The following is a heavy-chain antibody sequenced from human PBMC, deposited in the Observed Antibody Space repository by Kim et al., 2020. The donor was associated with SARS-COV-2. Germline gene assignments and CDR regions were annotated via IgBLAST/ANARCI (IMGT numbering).Heavy chain of an antibody. D-gene: IGHD2-21*01. J-gene: IGHJ3*02. Sequence: YADSVKGRFTISRDNAKNSLYLQMNSMRAEDTAVYYCARVHITNDAFDIWGQGTMVTVSS. V-gene: IGHV3-11*01. CDR3: ARVHITNDAFDI.